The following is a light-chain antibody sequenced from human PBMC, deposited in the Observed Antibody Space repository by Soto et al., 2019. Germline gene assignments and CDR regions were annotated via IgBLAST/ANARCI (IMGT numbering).Light chain of an antibody. CDR2: GAS. Sequence: EIVLTQSPGTLSLSPGERATLSCRASQSVGSRFLAWYQQKPGQAPRLVVHGASTRATGIPDRFSASGSGTDFTLTISRLEPEDFAVYYCQQCYISRTFGQGTKVDIK. J-gene: IGKJ1*01. V-gene: IGKV3-20*01. CDR3: QQCYISRT. CDR1: QSVGSRF.